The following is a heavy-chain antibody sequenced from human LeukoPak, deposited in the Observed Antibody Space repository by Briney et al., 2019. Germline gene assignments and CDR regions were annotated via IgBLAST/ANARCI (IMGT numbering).Heavy chain of an antibody. Sequence: PGGSLRLSCAASGLTFSSYVMSWVRRAPGKGLEWVSAISGSGGSTYYADPVKGRFTISRDNSKNTLYLQMNSLRAEDTAVYYCAKGGFHDAFDIWGQGTMVSVSS. CDR1: GLTFSSYV. J-gene: IGHJ3*02. V-gene: IGHV3-23*01. CDR3: AKGGFHDAFDI. CDR2: ISGSGGST. D-gene: IGHD3-10*01.